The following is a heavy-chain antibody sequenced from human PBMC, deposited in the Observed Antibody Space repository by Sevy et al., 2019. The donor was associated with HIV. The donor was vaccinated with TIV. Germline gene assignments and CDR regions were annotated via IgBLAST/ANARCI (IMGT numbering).Heavy chain of an antibody. CDR1: GFTFSSYA. D-gene: IGHD3-22*01. CDR3: AKESPGYNYDSSGSLDY. V-gene: IGHV3-23*01. CDR2: ISGSGGST. Sequence: GGFLRLSCAASGFTFSSYAMSWVRQAPGKGLEWVSAISGSGGSTYYADSVKDRFTISRDNSKNTLYLQMNSLRAEDTAIYYCAKESPGYNYDSSGSLDYWGQGTLVTVSS. J-gene: IGHJ4*02.